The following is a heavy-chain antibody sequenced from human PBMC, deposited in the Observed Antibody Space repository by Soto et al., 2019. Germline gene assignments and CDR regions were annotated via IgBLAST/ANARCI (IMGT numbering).Heavy chain of an antibody. V-gene: IGHV5-51*01. CDR1: GYSFTSNW. J-gene: IGHJ6*02. Sequence: GESLKISFKGSGYSFTSNWIGWVRQMPGKGLEWMGIIYPGDSDTRYSPSFQGQVTISADKSISTAYLQWSSLKASDTAMYYCARRYDFWSGIYYYGMDVWGQGTTVTVSS. CDR2: IYPGDSDT. D-gene: IGHD3-3*01. CDR3: ARRYDFWSGIYYYGMDV.